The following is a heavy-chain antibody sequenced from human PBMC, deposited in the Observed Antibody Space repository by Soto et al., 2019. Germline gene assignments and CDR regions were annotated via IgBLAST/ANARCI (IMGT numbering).Heavy chain of an antibody. CDR3: AREDYYGSGSLRSY. D-gene: IGHD3-10*01. V-gene: IGHV3-53*04. CDR2: IYSGGST. J-gene: IGHJ4*02. Sequence: EVQLVESGGGLVQPGGSLRLSCAASGFTVSSNYMSWVRQAPGKGLEWVSVIYSGGSTYYADSVKGRFTISRHNSKNTLYLQMKSLRAEDTAVYYCAREDYYGSGSLRSYWGQGTLVTVSS. CDR1: GFTVSSNY.